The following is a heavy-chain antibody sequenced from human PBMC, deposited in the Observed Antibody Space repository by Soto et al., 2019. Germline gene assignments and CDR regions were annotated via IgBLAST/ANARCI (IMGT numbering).Heavy chain of an antibody. CDR3: ARENSYFAY. Sequence: QIPLLQSGAEVKKPGASVKVTCKASGYTFRNFGISWVRQAPGQGLEWMGWISAYNANANYAQKFQGRLTMTADTPTSTAYMELRSLRSEDTAVYYCARENSYFAYWGQGTLVTVSS. CDR2: ISAYNANA. CDR1: GYTFRNFG. V-gene: IGHV1-18*01. J-gene: IGHJ4*02.